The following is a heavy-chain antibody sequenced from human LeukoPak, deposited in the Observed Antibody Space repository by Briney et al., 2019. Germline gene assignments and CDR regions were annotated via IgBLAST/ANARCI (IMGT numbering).Heavy chain of an antibody. CDR2: IYYSGTT. Sequence: SQTLSLTCTVSGGSISSGDYYWSWIRQPPGKGLEWIGYIYYSGTTYYNPSLKSRVIISIGTSKNQFSLKLSSVTAADTAVYYCASGYETGYYFDYWGQGILVTVSS. J-gene: IGHJ4*02. CDR3: ASGYETGYYFDY. CDR1: GGSISSGDYY. D-gene: IGHD5-12*01. V-gene: IGHV4-30-4*01.